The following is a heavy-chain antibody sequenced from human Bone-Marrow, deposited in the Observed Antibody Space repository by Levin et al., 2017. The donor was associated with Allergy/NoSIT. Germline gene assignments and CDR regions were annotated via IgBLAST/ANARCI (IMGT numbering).Heavy chain of an antibody. Sequence: SCVASGFNYNIAWMNWVRLAPGRGLEWVGRVKSRADGGSIDYAAVVKDRFTISRHDSKSTLYLQMNSLKIEDTGVYYCTTAYDDMTGQAKLNDFWGQGTLVTVSS. CDR3: TTAYDDMTGQAKLNDF. V-gene: IGHV3-15*01. CDR2: VKSRADGGSI. J-gene: IGHJ4*02. CDR1: GFNYNIAW. D-gene: IGHD3-9*01.